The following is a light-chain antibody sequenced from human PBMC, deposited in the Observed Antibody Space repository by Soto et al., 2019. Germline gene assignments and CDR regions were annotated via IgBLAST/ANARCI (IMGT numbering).Light chain of an antibody. J-gene: IGKJ4*01. CDR3: QQRSIWPLT. V-gene: IGKV1-39*01. Sequence: DIQMTQSPSSLSASVGDRVTITCRASQSINNDLNWYQQKPGKAPKLLIYAASSLQSGVPSSFSGSGSGTDFTLTISSLQPEDFAVYYCQQRSIWPLTFGGGTKVEIK. CDR1: QSINND. CDR2: AAS.